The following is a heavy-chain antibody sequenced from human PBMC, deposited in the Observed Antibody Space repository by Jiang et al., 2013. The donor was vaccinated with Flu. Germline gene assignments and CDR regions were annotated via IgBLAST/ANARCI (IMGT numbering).Heavy chain of an antibody. CDR3: ARDPQTNYDFWSGYYTFGAFDI. CDR1: GGSFSGYY. D-gene: IGHD3-3*01. V-gene: IGHV4-34*01. J-gene: IGHJ3*02. Sequence: LLKPSETLSLTCAVYGGSFSGYYWSWIRQPPGKGLEWIGEINHSGSTNYNPSLKSRVTISVDTSKNQFSLKLSSVTAADTAVYYCARDPQTNYDFWSGYYTFGAFDIWGQGTMVTVSS. CDR2: INHSGST.